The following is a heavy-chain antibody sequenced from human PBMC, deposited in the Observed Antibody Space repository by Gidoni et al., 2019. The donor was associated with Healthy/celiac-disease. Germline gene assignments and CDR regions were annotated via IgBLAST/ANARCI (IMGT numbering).Heavy chain of an antibody. CDR3: ARGRRTRPHYYYYYMDV. CDR2: IWYDGSNK. Sequence: QLVESGGGVVQSGRSLRLSCAASGFTFSLYGMYWVRQAPGKGLEWVAVIWYDGSNKYYADSVKGRFTISRDNSKNTLYLQMNSLRAEDTAVYYCARGRRTRPHYYYYYMDVWGKGTTVTVSS. J-gene: IGHJ6*03. CDR1: GFTFSLYG. V-gene: IGHV3-33*01.